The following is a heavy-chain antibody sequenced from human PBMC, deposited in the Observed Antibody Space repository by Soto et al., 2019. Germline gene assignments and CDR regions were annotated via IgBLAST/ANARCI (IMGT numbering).Heavy chain of an antibody. Sequence: GGSLRLSCAASGFTFSSYAMHWVRQAPGKGLEWVAVISYDGSNKYYADSVKGRFTISRDNSKNTLYLQMNSLRAEDTAVYYCAREAFPVGVSSGSYFSPDYWGQGTLVTVSS. CDR2: ISYDGSNK. D-gene: IGHD1-26*01. CDR1: GFTFSSYA. V-gene: IGHV3-30-3*01. J-gene: IGHJ4*02. CDR3: AREAFPVGVSSGSYFSPDY.